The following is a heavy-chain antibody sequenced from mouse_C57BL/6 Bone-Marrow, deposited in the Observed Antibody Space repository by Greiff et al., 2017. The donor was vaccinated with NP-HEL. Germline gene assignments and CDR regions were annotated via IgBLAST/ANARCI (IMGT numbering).Heavy chain of an antibody. Sequence: QVQLQQSGAELVRPGTSVKVSCKASGYAFTNYLIEWVKQRPGQGLEWIGVINPGSGGTNYNEKFKGKATLTADKSSSTAYMQLSSLTSEDSAVYFCASPSGAMDYWGQGTSVTVSS. J-gene: IGHJ4*01. CDR1: GYAFTNYL. V-gene: IGHV1-54*01. CDR2: INPGSGGT. CDR3: ASPSGAMDY.